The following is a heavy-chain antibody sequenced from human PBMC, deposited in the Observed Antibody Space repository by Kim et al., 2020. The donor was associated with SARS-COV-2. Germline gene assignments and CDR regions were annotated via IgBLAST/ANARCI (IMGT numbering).Heavy chain of an antibody. Sequence: KSRVTISVDTSKDQFSLKLSSVTAADTAVYYCARQAFRGYSYGYYYGMDVWGQGTTVTVSS. J-gene: IGHJ6*02. V-gene: IGHV4-59*08. D-gene: IGHD5-18*01. CDR3: ARQAFRGYSYGYYYGMDV.